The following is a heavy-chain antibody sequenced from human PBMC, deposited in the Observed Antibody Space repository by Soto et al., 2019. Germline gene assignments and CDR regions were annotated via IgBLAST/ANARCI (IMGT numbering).Heavy chain of an antibody. CDR1: GYSFTSHW. D-gene: IGHD1-1*01. V-gene: IGHV5-10-1*01. CDR3: ARRLSGPKEEYNAYYFYGLDV. J-gene: IGHJ6*02. CDR2: IDPSNSYT. Sequence: MSCQGSGYSFTSHWIAWVRQTPGKGLEWMGRIDPSNSYTNYSPSFQGHVAISIDRSISTAYLQWSSLEASDTAIYYCARRLSGPKEEYNAYYFYGLDVWGQGTTVTVSS.